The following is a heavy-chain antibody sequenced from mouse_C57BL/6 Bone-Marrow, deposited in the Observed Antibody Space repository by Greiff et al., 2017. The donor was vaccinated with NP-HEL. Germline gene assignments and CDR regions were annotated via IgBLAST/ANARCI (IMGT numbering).Heavy chain of an antibody. CDR3: ARQRGNYYGSSCLDY. Sequence: EVQLQQSGPELVKPGASVKISCKASGYTFTDYYMNWVKQSHGKSLEWIGDINPNNGGTSYNQKFKGKATLTVDKSSITSYLKLRSLTSEDSAVYYCARQRGNYYGSSCLDYWGQGTTLTVSS. CDR2: INPNNGGT. V-gene: IGHV1-26*01. D-gene: IGHD1-1*01. CDR1: GYTFTDYY. J-gene: IGHJ2*01.